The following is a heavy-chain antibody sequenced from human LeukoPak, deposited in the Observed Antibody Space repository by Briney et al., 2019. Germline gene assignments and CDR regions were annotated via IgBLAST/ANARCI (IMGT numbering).Heavy chain of an antibody. J-gene: IGHJ4*02. V-gene: IGHV1-18*04. CDR1: GYTFTSYG. D-gene: IGHD3-9*01. CDR3: ARDGEVALRYFDWLLY. CDR2: ISAYNGNT. Sequence: ASVKVSCKASGYTFTSYGISWVRQAPGQGLEWMGWISAYNGNTNYAQKLQGRVTMTTDTSTSTAYMELSSLRSEDTAVYYCARDGEVALRYFDWLLYWGQGTLVTVSS.